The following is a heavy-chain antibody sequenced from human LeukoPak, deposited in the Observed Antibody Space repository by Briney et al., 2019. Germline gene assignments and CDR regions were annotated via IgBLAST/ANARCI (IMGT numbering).Heavy chain of an antibody. CDR1: GYSFTSYW. V-gene: IGHV5-51*01. CDR3: AKVDYYDSSGYSY. J-gene: IGHJ4*02. CDR2: IYPGDSDS. Sequence: GESLEIPCKGSGYSFTSYWIGWARKMPGKGLDGMGIIYPGDSDSRYSTSFQGQVPISADKSISHAYLQWSSLKASDTAMYYCAKVDYYDSSGYSYWGQGTLVTVSS. D-gene: IGHD3-22*01.